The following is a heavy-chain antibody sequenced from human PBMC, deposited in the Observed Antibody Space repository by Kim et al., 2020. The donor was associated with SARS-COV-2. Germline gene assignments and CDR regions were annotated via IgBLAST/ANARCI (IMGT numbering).Heavy chain of an antibody. CDR2: ISAYNGNT. Sequence: ASVKVSCKASGYTFTSYGNSWVRQAPGQGLEWMGWISAYNGNTNYAQKLQGRVTMTTDTSTSTAYMELRSLRSDDTAVYYCARDEGVIKNPTTVTFDYWGQGTLVTVSS. CDR3: ARDEGVIKNPTTVTFDY. V-gene: IGHV1-18*01. CDR1: GYTFTSYG. J-gene: IGHJ4*02. D-gene: IGHD4-17*01.